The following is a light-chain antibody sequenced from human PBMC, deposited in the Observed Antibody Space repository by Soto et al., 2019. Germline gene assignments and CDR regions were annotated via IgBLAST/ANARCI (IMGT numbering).Light chain of an antibody. CDR1: QTVSNN. V-gene: IGKV3-15*01. Sequence: EIVMTQSPATLSVSPGERATLSCRASQTVSNNLAWYQQKPGQAPRLLIYGASTRATAVPAKFSGSGSGSEFTLTISSLQSEDFAVYYCQQYNSWPLTFGGGTKVDIK. CDR3: QQYNSWPLT. J-gene: IGKJ4*01. CDR2: GAS.